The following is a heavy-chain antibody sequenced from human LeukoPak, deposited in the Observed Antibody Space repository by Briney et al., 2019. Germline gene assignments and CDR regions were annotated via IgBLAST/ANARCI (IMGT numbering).Heavy chain of an antibody. Sequence: GGSLRLSCAASGFTVSSNYMSWVRQAPGKGLEWVSVIYSGGSTYYADSVKGRFTISRDNSKNTLYLQMNSLRAEDTAVYYCAKASPFSSSRNWFDPWGQGTLVTVSS. CDR3: AKASPFSSSRNWFDP. J-gene: IGHJ5*02. CDR1: GFTVSSNY. V-gene: IGHV3-66*01. CDR2: IYSGGST. D-gene: IGHD6-13*01.